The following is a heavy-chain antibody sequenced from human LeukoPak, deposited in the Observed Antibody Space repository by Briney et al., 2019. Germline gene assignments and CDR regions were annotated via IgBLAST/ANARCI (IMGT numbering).Heavy chain of an antibody. CDR2: IRYDGSNK. CDR1: GFTFSSYG. Sequence: GGSLRLSCAASGFTFSSYGMHWVRQAPGKGLEWVAFIRYDGSNKYYADSVKGRFTISIDNSKNTLYLQMNSLRAEDTAVYYCAKDRNHYYDSNDFDYWGQGTLVTVSS. D-gene: IGHD3-22*01. CDR3: AKDRNHYYDSNDFDY. J-gene: IGHJ4*02. V-gene: IGHV3-30*02.